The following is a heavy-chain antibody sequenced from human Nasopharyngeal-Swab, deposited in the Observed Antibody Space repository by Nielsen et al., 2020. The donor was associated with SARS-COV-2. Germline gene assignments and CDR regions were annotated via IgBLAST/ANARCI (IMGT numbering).Heavy chain of an antibody. Sequence: GGSLRLSCAASGFTFSSYGMNWVRQAPGKGLEWVGRTRNKANSYTTEYAASVKGRFTISRDDSKNSLYLQMNSLKTEDTAVYYCARAPRRPRGYFDYWGQGTLVTVSS. D-gene: IGHD3-10*01. V-gene: IGHV3-72*01. CDR1: GFTFSSYG. J-gene: IGHJ4*02. CDR2: TRNKANSYTT. CDR3: ARAPRRPRGYFDY.